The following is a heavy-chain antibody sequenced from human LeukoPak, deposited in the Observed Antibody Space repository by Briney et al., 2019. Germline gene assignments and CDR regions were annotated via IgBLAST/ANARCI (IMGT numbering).Heavy chain of an antibody. V-gene: IGHV3-73*01. CDR2: IRSKAKSYST. Sequence: GGSLRLSCAASGFTFSGSAMHWVRQASGKGGEWVGRIRSKAKSYSTAYAAWVKGRFTISRDDLKNTAYLQMNSLKTEDTAVYYCSRHVAARQDWFDPWGQGTLVTVSS. CDR1: GFTFSGSA. CDR3: SRHVAARQDWFDP. J-gene: IGHJ5*02. D-gene: IGHD6-6*01.